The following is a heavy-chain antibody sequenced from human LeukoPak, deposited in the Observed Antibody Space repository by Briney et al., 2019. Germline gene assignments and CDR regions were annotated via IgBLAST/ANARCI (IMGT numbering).Heavy chain of an antibody. CDR3: AGYLGGKSRDREGLDGFDI. V-gene: IGHV4-4*07. Sequence: PSETLSLTCTVSGGSISSYYWSWIRQPAGKGLEWIGRIYTSGSTNYNPSLKSRVTMSVDTSKNQFSLKLSSVTAADTAVYYCAGYLGGKSRDREGLDGFDIWGQGTMVTVSS. CDR1: GGSISSYY. CDR2: IYTSGST. D-gene: IGHD6-13*01. J-gene: IGHJ3*02.